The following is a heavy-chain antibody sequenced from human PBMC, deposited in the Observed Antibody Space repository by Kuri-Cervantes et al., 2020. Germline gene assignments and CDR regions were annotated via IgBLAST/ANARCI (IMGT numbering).Heavy chain of an antibody. V-gene: IGHV4-34*01. CDR3: ARGRLRRYCSSTSCSEGDY. CDR1: GGSFSGYY. CDR2: SNHSGNT. D-gene: IGHD2-2*01. J-gene: IGHJ4*02. Sequence: SQTLSLTCAVYGGSFSGYYWSWIRQPPGKGLEWIGESNHSGNTNYNPSLKSRVTISVDTSKNQFSLKLSSVTAADTAVYYCARGRLRRYCSSTSCSEGDYWGQGTLVTVSS.